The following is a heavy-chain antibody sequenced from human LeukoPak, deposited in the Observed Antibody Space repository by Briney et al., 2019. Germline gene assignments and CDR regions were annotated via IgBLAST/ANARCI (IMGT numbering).Heavy chain of an antibody. J-gene: IGHJ4*02. CDR3: AKCWNDWYYFDY. CDR1: GFPFSSYA. V-gene: IGHV3-23*01. Sequence: PGGPLTLPCAPSGFPFSSYAMIWPRQARGKGLEGVSAISGSGGSTYYADSVKGRFTISRDNSKNTLYLQMNSLRAEDTAVYYCAKCWNDWYYFDYWGQGTLVTVSS. CDR2: ISGSGGST. D-gene: IGHD2-21*01.